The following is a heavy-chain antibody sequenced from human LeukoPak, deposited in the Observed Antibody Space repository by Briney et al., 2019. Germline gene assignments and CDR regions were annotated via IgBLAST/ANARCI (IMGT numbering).Heavy chain of an antibody. CDR1: GFTFSSYA. CDR2: IFGTGGGT. CDR3: GKDRGHPYSSYLLDY. Sequence: GGSLRLSCAASGFTFSSYAMSWVRQAPGKGLEWISLIFGTGGGTYYADSVKGRFTISRDNSTNTLYLEMNRLRAEDTAVYYCGKDRGHPYSSYLLDYWGQGTLVTVSS. D-gene: IGHD5-12*01. J-gene: IGHJ4*02. V-gene: IGHV3-23*01.